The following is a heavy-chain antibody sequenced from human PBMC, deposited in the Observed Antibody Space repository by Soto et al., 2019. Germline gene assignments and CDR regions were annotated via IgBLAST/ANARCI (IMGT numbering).Heavy chain of an antibody. Sequence: GGSLRLSCAASGFTFSSYAMSWVRQAPGKGLEWVSAISGSGGSTYYADPVKGRFTISRDNSKNTLYLQMNSLRAEDTAVYYCAKDLYDFWSGARPFDYWGQGTLVTVSS. V-gene: IGHV3-23*01. J-gene: IGHJ4*02. CDR2: ISGSGGST. CDR3: AKDLYDFWSGARPFDY. D-gene: IGHD3-3*01. CDR1: GFTFSSYA.